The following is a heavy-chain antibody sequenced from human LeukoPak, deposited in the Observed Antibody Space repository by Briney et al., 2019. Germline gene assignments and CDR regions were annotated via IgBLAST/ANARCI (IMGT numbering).Heavy chain of an antibody. J-gene: IGHJ4*02. CDR3: TTGITMIVVFDY. CDR2: IKSKTDGGTT. D-gene: IGHD3-22*01. V-gene: IGHV3-15*01. Sequence: AGGSLTLSCAASGFTFSNAWMSWVRQAPGKGLEWVGRIKSKTDGGTTDYAAPVKGRFTISRDDSKNTLYLQMNSLKTEDTAVYYCTTGITMIVVFDYWGQGTLVTVSS. CDR1: GFTFSNAW.